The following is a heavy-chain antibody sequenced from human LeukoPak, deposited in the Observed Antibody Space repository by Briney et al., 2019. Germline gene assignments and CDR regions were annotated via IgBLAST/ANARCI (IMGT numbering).Heavy chain of an antibody. Sequence: LDTLSMSYNVCGGAMSSSSYYWGWIRQPRGKGLGWMGSIYYSGSTYYNPSLKSRVTISIDTSKSQFSLKLSSVTAADTAVYYCARHPYYYDSSGPRRDAFDIWGQGTMVTVSS. D-gene: IGHD3-22*01. J-gene: IGHJ3*02. CDR3: ARHPYYYDSSGPRRDAFDI. V-gene: IGHV4-39*01. CDR2: IYYSGST. CDR1: GGAMSSSSYY.